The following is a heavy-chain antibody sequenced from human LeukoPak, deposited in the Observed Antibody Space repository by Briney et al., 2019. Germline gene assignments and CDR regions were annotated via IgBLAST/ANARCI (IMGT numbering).Heavy chain of an antibody. CDR3: ARDEGGSYNSKGNYYYYYYMDV. D-gene: IGHD1-26*01. Sequence: GGSLRLSCAASGFTFSNYNMNWVRQAPGKGLEWVSSISSSSSYITYADSVKGRFTISRDNAKNSLYLQMHSLRAEDTAVYYCARDEGGSYNSKGNYYYYYYMDVWGKGTTVTVSS. CDR1: GFTFSNYN. V-gene: IGHV3-21*01. CDR2: ISSSSSYI. J-gene: IGHJ6*03.